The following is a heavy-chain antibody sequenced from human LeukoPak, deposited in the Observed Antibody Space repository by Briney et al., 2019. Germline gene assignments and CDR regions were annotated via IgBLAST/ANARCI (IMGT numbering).Heavy chain of an antibody. V-gene: IGHV5-51*01. J-gene: IGHJ6*02. Sequence: GESLKISCKGSGYSFTSYWIGWVRQMPGKGLGWMGIIYPGDSDTRYSPSFQGQVTISADKSISTAYLQWSSLKASDTAMYYCARLRRGSYDYYYYGMDVWGQGTTVTVSS. CDR1: GYSFTSYW. D-gene: IGHD1-26*01. CDR3: ARLRRGSYDYYYYGMDV. CDR2: IYPGDSDT.